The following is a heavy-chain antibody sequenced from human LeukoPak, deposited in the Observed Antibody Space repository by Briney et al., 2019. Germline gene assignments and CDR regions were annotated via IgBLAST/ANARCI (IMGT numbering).Heavy chain of an antibody. D-gene: IGHD2-2*01. J-gene: IGHJ5*02. Sequence: GGSLRLSCAASGFTFSSYSMNWVRQAPGKGLEWVSSISSSSSYIYYADSVKGRFTISRDNAKNSLYLQMNSLRAEDTAVYYCARAPKYCSSTSCYVNWFDPWGQGTLVTASS. CDR2: ISSSSSYI. CDR3: ARAPKYCSSTSCYVNWFDP. CDR1: GFTFSSYS. V-gene: IGHV3-21*01.